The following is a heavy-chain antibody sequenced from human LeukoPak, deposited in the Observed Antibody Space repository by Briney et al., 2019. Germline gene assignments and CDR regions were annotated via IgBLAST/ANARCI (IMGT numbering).Heavy chain of an antibody. CDR2: ISSSSSYK. CDR3: ARSAAGTYY. Sequence: GGSLRLSYVASGFTFSSYSMNWVRQAPGKGLEWASSISSSSSYKYYTDSVKGRLTISRDNAKNSLYLQMNSLRAEDTAVYYCARSAAGTYYWGQGTLVTVSS. CDR1: GFTFSSYS. V-gene: IGHV3-21*01. J-gene: IGHJ4*02. D-gene: IGHD1-1*01.